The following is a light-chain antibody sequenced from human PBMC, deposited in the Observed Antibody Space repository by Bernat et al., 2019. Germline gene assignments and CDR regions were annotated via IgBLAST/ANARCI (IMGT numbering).Light chain of an antibody. CDR2: SAS. J-gene: IGKJ1*01. Sequence: DIQMTQSPTLLSASVGDKVTITCRASQDISISLAWCQQKPGRAPKSLIYSASILQSEFPSKFSGSGYGSDFSLTISSLHPGDSATYYCQQYNVYPPTFGHGTKVEIK. CDR1: QDISIS. V-gene: IGKV1-16*02. CDR3: QQYNVYPPT.